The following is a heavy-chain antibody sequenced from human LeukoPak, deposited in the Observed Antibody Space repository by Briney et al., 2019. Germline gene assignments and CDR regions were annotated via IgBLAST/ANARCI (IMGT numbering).Heavy chain of an antibody. Sequence: PGGSLRLSCAASGFTFSNAWMSWVRQAPGKGLEWVGRIKSKTDGGTTDYAAPVKGRFTISRDDSKNTLYLQMNSLKTGDTAVYYCTTELWFGELLMDYWGQGTLVTVSS. D-gene: IGHD3-10*01. V-gene: IGHV3-15*01. CDR1: GFTFSNAW. CDR2: IKSKTDGGTT. CDR3: TTELWFGELLMDY. J-gene: IGHJ4*02.